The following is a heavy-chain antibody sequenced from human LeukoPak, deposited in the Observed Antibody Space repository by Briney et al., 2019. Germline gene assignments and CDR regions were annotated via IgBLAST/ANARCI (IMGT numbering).Heavy chain of an antibody. Sequence: GGSLRLSCAASGFTFSSYAMHWVRQAPGKGLEWVAVISYDGSNKYYADSVKGRFTISRDNSKNALYLQMNSLRAEDTAVYYCAREGLVYYFDYWGQGTLVTVSS. J-gene: IGHJ4*02. CDR3: AREGLVYYFDY. D-gene: IGHD3-9*01. CDR2: ISYDGSNK. V-gene: IGHV3-30-3*01. CDR1: GFTFSSYA.